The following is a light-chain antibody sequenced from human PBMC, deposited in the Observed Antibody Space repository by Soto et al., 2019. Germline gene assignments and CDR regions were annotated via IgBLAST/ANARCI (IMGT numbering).Light chain of an antibody. Sequence: QSVLTQPPSASGTPGQRVTISCSGSRSNIGSNAVSWYQQLPGTAPKLLIYNDNQRPSGVPDRFSASKSGTSASLAISGLPYEDEADYFCAAWDDSLNARGVFGGGTKLTVL. CDR2: NDN. V-gene: IGLV1-44*01. CDR3: AAWDDSLNARGV. CDR1: RSNIGSNA. J-gene: IGLJ3*02.